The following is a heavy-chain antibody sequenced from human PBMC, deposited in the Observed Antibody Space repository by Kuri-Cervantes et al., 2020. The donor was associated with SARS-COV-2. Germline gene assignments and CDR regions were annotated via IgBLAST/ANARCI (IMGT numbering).Heavy chain of an antibody. CDR2: VSYDGSNK. Sequence: GGSLRLSCAASGFTVSSNYMSWVRQAPGKGLEWVAVVSYDGSNKYYADSVKGRFTISRDNSKNTLYLQMNSLRAEDTAVYYCAKPIVVPARPHYYYYYMDVWGKGTTVTVSS. CDR1: GFTVSSNY. V-gene: IGHV3-30*18. CDR3: AKPIVVPARPHYYYYYMDV. D-gene: IGHD2-2*01. J-gene: IGHJ6*03.